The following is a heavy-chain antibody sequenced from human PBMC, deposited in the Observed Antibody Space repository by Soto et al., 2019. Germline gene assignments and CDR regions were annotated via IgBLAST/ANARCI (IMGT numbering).Heavy chain of an antibody. CDR3: ARDEKGYYDCGSPLYYYYGDGMDV. CDR2: LSSDGSKK. Sequence: QVQLVESGGGVVQPGRSLSLSCAASGFTFSSYAMHWVRQAPGKGLEWVAVLSSDGSKKYYADSVKGRFTISRDNSKNTLYLQMNSLRAEDTAVYCCARDEKGYYDCGSPLYYYYGDGMDVWGQGTTVTVSS. D-gene: IGHD3-3*01. CDR1: GFTFSSYA. V-gene: IGHV3-30-3*01. J-gene: IGHJ6*02.